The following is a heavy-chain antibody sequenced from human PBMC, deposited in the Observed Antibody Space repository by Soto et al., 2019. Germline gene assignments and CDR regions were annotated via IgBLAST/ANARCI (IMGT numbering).Heavy chain of an antibody. V-gene: IGHV4-59*01. Sequence: SETLSLTCTVSGGSISSYYWSWIRQPPGKGLEWIGYIYYSGSTNYNPSLKSRVTIPVDTSKNQFSLKLSSVTAADTAVYYCARRGGYCSGGSCYYYFDYWGQGTLVTVSS. CDR1: GGSISSYY. J-gene: IGHJ4*02. D-gene: IGHD2-15*01. CDR3: ARRGGYCSGGSCYYYFDY. CDR2: IYYSGST.